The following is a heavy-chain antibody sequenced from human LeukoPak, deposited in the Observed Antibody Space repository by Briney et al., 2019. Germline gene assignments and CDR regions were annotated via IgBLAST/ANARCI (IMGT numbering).Heavy chain of an antibody. J-gene: IGHJ4*02. CDR2: ISYDGSNK. Sequence: GGSLRLSCAASGFTFSSYGMHWVRQAPGKGLEWVAVISYDGSNKYYADSVKGRFTISRDNSKNTLYLQMNSLRAEDTAVYYCAKERAPYCGGGCPFDYWGQGTLVTVSS. CDR1: GFTFSSYG. D-gene: IGHD2-21*02. CDR3: AKERAPYCGGGCPFDY. V-gene: IGHV3-30*18.